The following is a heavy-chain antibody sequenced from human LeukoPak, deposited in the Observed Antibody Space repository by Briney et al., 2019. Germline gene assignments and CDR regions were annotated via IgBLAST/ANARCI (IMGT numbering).Heavy chain of an antibody. J-gene: IGHJ4*02. D-gene: IGHD1-14*01. CDR3: ARRTPENFDY. Sequence: SETLSLTCTVSGGSISSYYWSWIRQPPGKGPEWIGYIHTSGTTNYNPSLKGRVTISADTSKNQFSLKLSSVTAADTAVCFCARRTPENFDYWGQGTLVTVSS. CDR2: IHTSGTT. V-gene: IGHV4-4*09. CDR1: GGSISSYY.